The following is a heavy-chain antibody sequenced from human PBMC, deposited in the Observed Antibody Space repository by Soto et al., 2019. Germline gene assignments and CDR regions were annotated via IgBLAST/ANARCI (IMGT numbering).Heavy chain of an antibody. V-gene: IGHV3-23*01. J-gene: IGHJ4*02. CDR2: ISGSGGST. CDR1: GFTFNSYA. Sequence: GGSLRLSCAASGFTFNSYAMSWVRQAPGKGLEWVSAISGSGGSTYYADSVKGRFTISRDNSKNTLYLQMNSLRAEDTAVYYCAKGRKEQPVSPYDYWGQGTLVTVSS. D-gene: IGHD6-6*01. CDR3: AKGRKEQPVSPYDY.